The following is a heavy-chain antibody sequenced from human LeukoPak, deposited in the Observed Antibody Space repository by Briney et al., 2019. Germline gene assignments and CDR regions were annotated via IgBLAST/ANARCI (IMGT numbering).Heavy chain of an antibody. J-gene: IGHJ6*02. CDR1: GYTFTGYY. CDR3: ARWTPPSDYDPDLSEVGMDV. CDR2: INPNSGGT. Sequence: ASVKVSCKASGYTFTGYYMHWVRQAPGQGLEWMGWINPNSGGTNYAQKFQGRVTMTRDTSISTAYMELSRLRSDDTAVYYCARWTPPSDYDPDLSEVGMDVWGQGTTVTVSS. D-gene: IGHD3-22*01. V-gene: IGHV1-2*02.